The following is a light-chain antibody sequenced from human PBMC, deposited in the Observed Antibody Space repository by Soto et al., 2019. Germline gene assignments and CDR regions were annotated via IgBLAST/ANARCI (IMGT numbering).Light chain of an antibody. Sequence: EIVLTQSPGTLSLSPGERATLSCRASQSVSSSYLAWYQQKPGQAPSLLIYGASSSATGIPDRFSGSGSGTDFTLTISRLEPEDFAVYYCHQYGSSPLTFGGGSKVEIK. CDR2: GAS. CDR1: QSVSSSY. V-gene: IGKV3-20*01. CDR3: HQYGSSPLT. J-gene: IGKJ4*01.